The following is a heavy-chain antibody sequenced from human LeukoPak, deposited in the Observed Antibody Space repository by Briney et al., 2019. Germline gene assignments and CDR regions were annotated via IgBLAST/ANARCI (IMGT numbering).Heavy chain of an antibody. CDR1: GGSISSYY. V-gene: IGHV4-59*08. J-gene: IGHJ4*02. CDR2: IYYSGSA. D-gene: IGHD5-12*01. CDR3: ARHGYSGFGYYFDY. Sequence: SETLSLTCTVSGGSISSYYWSWIRQPPGKGLEWIGYIYYSGSANYNPSLKSRVTISVDTSKNQFSLKLSSVTAADTAVYYCARHGYSGFGYYFDYWGQGTLVTVSS.